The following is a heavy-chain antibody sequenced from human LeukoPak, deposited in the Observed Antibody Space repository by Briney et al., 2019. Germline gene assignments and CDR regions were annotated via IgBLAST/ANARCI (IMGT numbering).Heavy chain of an antibody. J-gene: IGHJ4*02. D-gene: IGHD2-2*01. CDR1: GYIFTSYW. V-gene: IGHV5-51*01. CDR3: ARSRYCTTTSCRHFDY. Sequence: GESLKISCKGSGYIFTSYWIGWVRQMPGKGLEWMGIIYPADSDTRYRPSFQGQITISADKSISTANLQWSSLKASDTAMYYCARSRYCTTTSCRHFDYWGQGTLVTVSS. CDR2: IYPADSDT.